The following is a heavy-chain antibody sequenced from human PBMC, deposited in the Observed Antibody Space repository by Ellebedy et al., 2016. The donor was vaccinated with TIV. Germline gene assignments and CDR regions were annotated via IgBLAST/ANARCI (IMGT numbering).Heavy chain of an antibody. CDR2: IRSRAYGGTT. V-gene: IGHV3-49*04. CDR3: TRDQFCSGGSCYPDLGWFDP. J-gene: IGHJ5*02. Sequence: GESLKISCITSGFTFGDYAMSWVRQAPGKGLEWVGFIRSRAYGGTTQYAASVKGRFTVSRDDSKSITYLQMNSLKTEDTAPYYCTRDQFCSGGSCYPDLGWFDPWGQGTLVTVSS. D-gene: IGHD2-15*01. CDR1: GFTFGDYA.